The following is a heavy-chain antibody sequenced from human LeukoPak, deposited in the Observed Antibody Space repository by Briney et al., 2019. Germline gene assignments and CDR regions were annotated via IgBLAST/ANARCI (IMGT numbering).Heavy chain of an antibody. CDR2: ISGSGGST. J-gene: IGHJ4*02. D-gene: IGHD1-26*01. CDR3: AKGREWELLPYFDY. Sequence: PGGSLRLSCAASGFTFSSYAMSWVRQAPGKGLEWVSTISGSGGSTYYADSVKGRFTISRDNSKNTLYLQMNSLRAEDTAVYYCAKGREWELLPYFDYWGQGTLVTVSS. V-gene: IGHV3-23*01. CDR1: GFTFSSYA.